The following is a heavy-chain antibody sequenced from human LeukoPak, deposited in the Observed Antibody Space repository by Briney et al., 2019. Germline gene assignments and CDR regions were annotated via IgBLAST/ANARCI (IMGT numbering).Heavy chain of an antibody. J-gene: IGHJ3*02. V-gene: IGHV4-59*08. CDR1: GGSISSYY. CDR3: ARRIYSGYDSAFDI. D-gene: IGHD5-12*01. Sequence: SETLSLTCTVSGGSISSYYWSWIRQPPGKGLEWIGYIYYSGSTNYNPSLKSRVTISVDTSKNQFSLKLSSVTAADTAVYYCARRIYSGYDSAFDIWGQGTMVTVSS. CDR2: IYYSGST.